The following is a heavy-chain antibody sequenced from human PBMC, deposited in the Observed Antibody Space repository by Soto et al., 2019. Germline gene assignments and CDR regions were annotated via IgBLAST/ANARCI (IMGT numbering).Heavy chain of an antibody. CDR3: AKSLQRCTDTTCFSCMDV. V-gene: IGHV3-30*18. J-gene: IGHJ6*02. Sequence: QVQLVESGGDVVQPGRSLRLSCAAAGFSFANFGMHWVRQAPGKGLEWVAVISYDGSSQFYADSVKGRFTISRDDPKNTLYLQMNNLRPEDTAVYFCAKSLQRCTDTTCFSCMDVWGHGTTVTVSS. CDR2: ISYDGSSQ. D-gene: IGHD2-2*01. CDR1: GFSFANFG.